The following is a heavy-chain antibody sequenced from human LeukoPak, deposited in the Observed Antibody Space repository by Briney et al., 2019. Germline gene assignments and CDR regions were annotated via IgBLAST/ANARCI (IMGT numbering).Heavy chain of an antibody. CDR3: ARGQSFDWLTHEY. D-gene: IGHD3-9*01. V-gene: IGHV3-21*01. Sequence: GGSLRLSCAASGFTFSTFAMHWVRQAPGKGLEWVSVISSSSSYIYYADSVRGRFTISRDNAKNSLYLQMNSLRAEDTAVYYCARGQSFDWLTHEYWGQGTLVTVSS. J-gene: IGHJ4*02. CDR1: GFTFSTFA. CDR2: ISSSSSYI.